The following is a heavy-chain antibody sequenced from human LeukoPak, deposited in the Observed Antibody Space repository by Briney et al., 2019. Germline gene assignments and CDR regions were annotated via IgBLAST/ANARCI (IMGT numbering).Heavy chain of an antibody. D-gene: IGHD3-22*01. J-gene: IGHJ4*02. CDR2: ISAYNGNT. Sequence: ASVKVSCKASGYTFTSYGISWVRQAPGQGLEWMGWISAYNGNTNYAQKLQGRVTMTTDTSTRTAYMELRSLRSDDTAVYYCARGSTTYYYDSSGYYLFDYWGQGTLVTVSS. CDR3: ARGSTTYYYDSSGYYLFDY. CDR1: GYTFTSYG. V-gene: IGHV1-18*01.